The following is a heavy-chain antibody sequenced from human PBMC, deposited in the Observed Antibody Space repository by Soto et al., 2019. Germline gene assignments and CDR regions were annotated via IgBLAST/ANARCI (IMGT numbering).Heavy chain of an antibody. Sequence: EVQLLESGGGLVQPGGSLRLSCAASGFTFGNYAMSWVRQAPGKGLEWVSGISGSGSTTSYGDSVRGRFTISRDNSKNTVYLEMNNLRSEDTAVYYCAKAVATISDFDYWGQGTLVTVSS. CDR3: AKAVATISDFDY. CDR1: GFTFGNYA. J-gene: IGHJ4*02. CDR2: ISGSGSTT. D-gene: IGHD5-12*01. V-gene: IGHV3-23*01.